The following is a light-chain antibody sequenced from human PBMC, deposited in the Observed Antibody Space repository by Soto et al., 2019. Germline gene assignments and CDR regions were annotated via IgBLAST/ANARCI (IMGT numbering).Light chain of an antibody. CDR2: DVS. CDR3: QQYHDWPLT. CDR1: QSVSSN. V-gene: IGKV3D-15*01. J-gene: IGKJ4*01. Sequence: EIVMTQSPATLSVSPGERATLSCRASQSVSSNFAWYQQRPAQAPRLLIYDVSTRATGVPTRFRGRGSGTEFTLTISSLQSEDFAVYYCQQYHDWPLTFGGRTRVEIK.